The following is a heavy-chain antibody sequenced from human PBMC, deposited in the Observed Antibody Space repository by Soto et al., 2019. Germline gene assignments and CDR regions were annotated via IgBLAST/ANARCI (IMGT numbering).Heavy chain of an antibody. J-gene: IGHJ6*02. CDR3: AADLRGLGASYYGMDV. CDR1: GYTFTSYG. D-gene: IGHD3-16*01. Sequence: ASVKVSCKASGYTFTSYGISWVRQAPGQGLEWMGWISAYNGNTNYAQKLQGRVTMTRDTSTSTVYMELSSLRSEDTAVYYCAADLRGLGASYYGMDVWGQGTTVTVSS. CDR2: ISAYNGNT. V-gene: IGHV1-18*01.